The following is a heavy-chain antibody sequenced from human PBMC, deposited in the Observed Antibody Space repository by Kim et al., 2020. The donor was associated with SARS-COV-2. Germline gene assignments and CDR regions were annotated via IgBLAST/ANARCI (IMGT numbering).Heavy chain of an antibody. Sequence: GRTNYNPSLKSRVTISVDTSKNQFYLNLSAVTAADTAVYYCTRGGGYFETWGQGTLVTVSS. J-gene: IGHJ4*02. CDR3: TRGGGYFET. V-gene: IGHV4-59*09. CDR2: GRT. D-gene: IGHD3-9*01.